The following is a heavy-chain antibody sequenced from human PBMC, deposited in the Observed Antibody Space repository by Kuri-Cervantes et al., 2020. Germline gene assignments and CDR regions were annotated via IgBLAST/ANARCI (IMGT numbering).Heavy chain of an antibody. Sequence: GGSLRLSCAASGFTFDDYAMHWVRQAPGKGLEWVSGISWNSGSIGYADSVKGRFTISRDNPKNTLYLQMNSLRAEDTAVYYCARVREQWLWGSYYFDYWGQGTLVTVSS. V-gene: IGHV3-9*01. J-gene: IGHJ4*02. CDR1: GFTFDDYA. CDR2: ISWNSGSI. CDR3: ARVREQWLWGSYYFDY. D-gene: IGHD6-19*01.